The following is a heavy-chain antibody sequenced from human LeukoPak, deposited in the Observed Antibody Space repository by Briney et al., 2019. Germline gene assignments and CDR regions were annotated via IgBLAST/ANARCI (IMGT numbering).Heavy chain of an antibody. Sequence: NHGESLKISCQGSGSTFTINWIGWVRQMTGKGLEWMVIISPGDSHTRYSPSFEGQVTISADKSITTAYLQWSSLKASDTAMYYCARLISGSYGDAFDIWGQGTMVTVSS. CDR2: ISPGDSHT. V-gene: IGHV5-51*01. D-gene: IGHD1-26*01. J-gene: IGHJ3*02. CDR3: ARLISGSYGDAFDI. CDR1: GSTFTINW.